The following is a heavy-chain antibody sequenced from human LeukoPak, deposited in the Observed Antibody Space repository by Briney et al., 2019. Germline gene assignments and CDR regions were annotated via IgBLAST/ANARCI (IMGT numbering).Heavy chain of an antibody. V-gene: IGHV3-23*01. J-gene: IGHJ1*01. D-gene: IGHD2-2*01. CDR2: ISGSGGST. CDR3: AKDASSWFEYFPH. Sequence: GESLKISCAASGFTFSSYAMTWVRQAPGKGLEWVSGISGSGGSTFYADSVKGRFTISRDNYENTLYLHMNSLRADDTAVYCCAKDASSWFEYFPHWGQGTLVSVSS. CDR1: GFTFSSYA.